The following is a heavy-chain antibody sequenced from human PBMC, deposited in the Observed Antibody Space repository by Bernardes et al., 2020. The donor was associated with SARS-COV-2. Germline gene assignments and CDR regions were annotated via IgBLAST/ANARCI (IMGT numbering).Heavy chain of an antibody. Sequence: GGSLRLSCAASGFTFSTYAMHWVRQAPGKGLEWVAFISYDGSNKYYADSVKGRFTISRDDSQNTLYLQMTSLRAEDTAVYYCAREYSTAWYSYGMDAWGQGTTVTVSS. D-gene: IGHD6-19*01. CDR2: ISYDGSNK. CDR1: GFTFSTYA. J-gene: IGHJ6*02. V-gene: IGHV3-30-3*01. CDR3: AREYSTAWYSYGMDA.